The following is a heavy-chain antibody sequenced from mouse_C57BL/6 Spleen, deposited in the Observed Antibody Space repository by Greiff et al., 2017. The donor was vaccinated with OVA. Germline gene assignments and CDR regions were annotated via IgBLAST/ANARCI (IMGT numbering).Heavy chain of an antibody. V-gene: IGHV1-72*01. Sequence: QVQLQQPGAELVKPGASVKLSCKASGYTFTSYWMHWVKQRPGRGLEWIGRSDPNSGGTKYNEKFKSKATLTVDKPASTAYMQLSSLTSEDSAVYYCARDYGSSYGYWGQGTLVTVSA. CDR1: GYTFTSYW. CDR2: SDPNSGGT. J-gene: IGHJ3*01. CDR3: ARDYGSSYGY. D-gene: IGHD1-1*01.